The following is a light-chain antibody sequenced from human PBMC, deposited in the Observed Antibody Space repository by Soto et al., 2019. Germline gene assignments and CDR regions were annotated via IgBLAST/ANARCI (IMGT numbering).Light chain of an antibody. CDR1: SRDIGNYNY. CDR2: EVT. CDR3: ASYRSANTLVV. J-gene: IGLJ1*01. V-gene: IGLV2-14*01. Sequence: QSVLTQPASVSRSPGQSITISCTSTSRDIGNYNYVSWYQHHPGKAPKLMIYEVTSRPSGVSDRFSGSKSGMTASLTISGLQPEDEADYFCASYRSANTLVVFGTGTKVTVL.